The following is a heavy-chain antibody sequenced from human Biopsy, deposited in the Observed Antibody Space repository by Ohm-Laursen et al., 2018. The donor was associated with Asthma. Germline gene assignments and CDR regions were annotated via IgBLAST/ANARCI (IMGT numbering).Heavy chain of an antibody. CDR2: IKHDGTEK. CDR1: GFTFGDYW. CDR3: ARDGPELPTELDY. J-gene: IGHJ4*02. V-gene: IGHV3-7*01. D-gene: IGHD1-14*01. Sequence: SLRLSCAASGFTFGDYWMSWVRQVPGKGLEWVANIKHDGTEKNHVDSLKGRFTISRDNAKNSLFLHMNSLRAGDSAVYYCARDGPELPTELDYWGPGTLVTVSS.